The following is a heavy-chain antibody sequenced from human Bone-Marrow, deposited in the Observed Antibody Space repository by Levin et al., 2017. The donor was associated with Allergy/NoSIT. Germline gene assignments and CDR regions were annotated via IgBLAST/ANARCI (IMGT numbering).Heavy chain of an antibody. Sequence: LSLTCAASGFPFSSYAMSWVRQAPGKGLEWVSGISGSGGNTYYADSVKGRFTISRDNSKNTLYLQMNSLRAEDTAVYYCAKSFTMGIYFDFDYWGQGTLVTVSS. V-gene: IGHV3-23*01. CDR1: GFPFSSYA. CDR3: AKSFTMGIYFDFDY. D-gene: IGHD3-9*01. CDR2: ISGSGGNT. J-gene: IGHJ4*02.